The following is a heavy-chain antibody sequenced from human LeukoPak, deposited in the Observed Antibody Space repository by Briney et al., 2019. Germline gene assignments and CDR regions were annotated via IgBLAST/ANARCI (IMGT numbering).Heavy chain of an antibody. CDR1: GYSFTSYW. D-gene: IGHD1-1*01. CDR3: AGRGTGTTLAFDY. V-gene: IGHV5-51*01. J-gene: IGHJ4*02. CDR2: IYPADSDT. Sequence: GESLKISCRGSGYSFTSYWIGWVRQMPGKGLEWMGIIYPADSDTRYSPSFQGQVTISVGKSISTAYLQWSSLKASDTAIYYCAGRGTGTTLAFDYWGQGTLVTVSS.